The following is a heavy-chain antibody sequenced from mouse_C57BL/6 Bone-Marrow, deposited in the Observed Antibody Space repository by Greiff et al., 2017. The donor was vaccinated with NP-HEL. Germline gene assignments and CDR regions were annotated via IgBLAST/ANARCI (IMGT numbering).Heavy chain of an antibody. Sequence: QVQLQQPGAELVRPGSSVKLSCKASGYTFTSYWMHWVKQRPIQGLEWIGNIDPSDSETHYNQKFKDKATLTVDKSSSTACMQLSSLTSEDSAVYYCATYYYGSSPYAMDYWGQGTSVTVSS. CDR3: ATYYYGSSPYAMDY. V-gene: IGHV1-52*01. J-gene: IGHJ4*01. CDR2: IDPSDSET. CDR1: GYTFTSYW. D-gene: IGHD1-1*01.